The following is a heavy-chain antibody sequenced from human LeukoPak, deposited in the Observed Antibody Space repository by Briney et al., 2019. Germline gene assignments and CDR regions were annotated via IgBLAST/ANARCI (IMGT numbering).Heavy chain of an antibody. D-gene: IGHD1-26*01. CDR2: IYHSGST. CDR3: AREVGATPSYFDY. J-gene: IGHJ4*02. Sequence: SETLSLTCTVSGYSISSGYYWGWIRQPPGKGLEWIGSIYHSGSTYYNPSLKSRVTISVDTSKNQFSLKLSSVTAADTAVYYCAREVGATPSYFDYWGQGTLVTVSS. CDR1: GYSISSGYY. V-gene: IGHV4-38-2*02.